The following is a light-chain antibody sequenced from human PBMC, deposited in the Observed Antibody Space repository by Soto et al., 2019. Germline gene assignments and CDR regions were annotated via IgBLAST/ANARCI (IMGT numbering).Light chain of an antibody. CDR3: QQYGSSPPLT. CDR2: DAS. CDR1: QSVSSF. Sequence: EIVLTQSPGTLSLSPGERDTLSCRASQSVSSFLALYQQKPGQAPRLLIYDASNRATGIPARFSGSGSGADFTLTISSLEPEDFAVYYCQQYGSSPPLTFGQGTRLEIK. J-gene: IGKJ5*01. V-gene: IGKV3-11*01.